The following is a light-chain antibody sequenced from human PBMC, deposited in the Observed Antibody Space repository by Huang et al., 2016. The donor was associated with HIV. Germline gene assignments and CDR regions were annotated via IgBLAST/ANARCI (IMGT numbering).Light chain of an antibody. J-gene: IGKJ1*01. V-gene: IGKV3-11*01. CDR1: QSVGSY. CDR2: GAS. CDR3: HQHSSWPGT. Sequence: DIVLTQSPATLSLFPGERATLSCRAGQSVGSYLAWYQQTPGQAPRLLVSGASHMATGIPARFSGSGSGTDFTLTISSLEPEDFAVYYCHQHSSWPGTFGQGTRVEIK.